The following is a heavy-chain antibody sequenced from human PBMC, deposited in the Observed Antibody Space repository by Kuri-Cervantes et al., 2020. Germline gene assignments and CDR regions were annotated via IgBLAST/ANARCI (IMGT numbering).Heavy chain of an antibody. V-gene: IGHV3-7*01. D-gene: IGHD3-10*01. CDR1: GFTFSSYA. J-gene: IGHJ4*02. CDR2: IKQDESEK. Sequence: GGSLRLSCAASGFTFSSYAMHWVRQAPGKGPEWVANIKQDESEKYLVDSVRGRFAISRDNAKNSLYLQMNSLRAEDTAVYYCARGIYGSGSYWGQGTLVTVSS. CDR3: ARGIYGSGSY.